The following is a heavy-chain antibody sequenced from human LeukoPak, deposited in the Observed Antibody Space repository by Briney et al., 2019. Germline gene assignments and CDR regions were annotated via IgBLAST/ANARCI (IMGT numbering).Heavy chain of an antibody. Sequence: GGSLRLSCAASGFTFDDYAMHWVRQAPGKGLEWVSGISWNSGSIGYADSVKGRFTISRDNAKNSLYLQMNSLRAEDTALYYCAKAGDTAMVSSHGMDVWGQGTTVTVSS. CDR2: ISWNSGSI. D-gene: IGHD5-18*01. V-gene: IGHV3-9*01. J-gene: IGHJ6*02. CDR1: GFTFDDYA. CDR3: AKAGDTAMVSSHGMDV.